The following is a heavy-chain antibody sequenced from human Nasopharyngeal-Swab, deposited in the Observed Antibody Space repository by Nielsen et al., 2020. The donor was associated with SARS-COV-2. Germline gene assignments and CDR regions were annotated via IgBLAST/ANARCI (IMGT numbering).Heavy chain of an antibody. CDR2: IYYSGST. D-gene: IGHD3-3*01. J-gene: IGHJ6*02. Sequence: SETLSLTCTVSGGSISSSSYYWGWIRQPPGKGLEWIGSIYYSGSTYYNSSLKSRVTISVDTSKNQFSLKLSSVTAADTAVYYCARNYDFWSGPPYYYYGMDVWGQGTTVTVSS. CDR3: ARNYDFWSGPPYYYYGMDV. CDR1: GGSISSSSYY. V-gene: IGHV4-39*01.